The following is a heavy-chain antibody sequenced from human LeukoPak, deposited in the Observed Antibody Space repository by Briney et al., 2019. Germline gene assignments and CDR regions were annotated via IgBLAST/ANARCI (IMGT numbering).Heavy chain of an antibody. CDR1: GGCFSGYY. CDR3: ARGIAARL. J-gene: IGHJ3*01. D-gene: IGHD6-6*01. V-gene: IGHV4-34*01. CDR2: INHSGST. Sequence: PSETLSLTCAVYGGCFSGYYWSWIRQPPGKGLEWIGEINHSGSTNYNPSLKSRVTISVDTSKNQFSLKLSSVTAADTAVYYCARGIAARLWGQGTMVTVSS.